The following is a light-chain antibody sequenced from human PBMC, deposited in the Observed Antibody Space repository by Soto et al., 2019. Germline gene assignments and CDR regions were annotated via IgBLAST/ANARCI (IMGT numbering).Light chain of an antibody. J-gene: IGLJ2*01. Sequence: NFMLTQPHSVSESPGKTVTISCTRSSGSIASNYVQWYQQRPGSAPTTVIYEDNQRPSAVPDRFSGSIDSSSNSASLTISGLKTEDEADYYCQSYDSNNHVVFGGGTKLTVL. CDR2: EDN. CDR1: SGSIASNY. CDR3: QSYDSNNHVV. V-gene: IGLV6-57*04.